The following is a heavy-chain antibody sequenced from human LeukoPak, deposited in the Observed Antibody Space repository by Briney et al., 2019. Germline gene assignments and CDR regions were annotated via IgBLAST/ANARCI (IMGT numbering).Heavy chain of an antibody. V-gene: IGHV4-59*12. Sequence: SETLSLTCTVSGGSISSYYWSWIRQPPGKGLEWIGNIYYSGSTNYNPSLKSRVTISVDTSKNQFSLKLSSVTAADTAVYYCARELGNILTGNWFDPWGQGTLVTVSS. CDR2: IYYSGST. D-gene: IGHD3-9*01. CDR3: ARELGNILTGNWFDP. J-gene: IGHJ5*02. CDR1: GGSISSYY.